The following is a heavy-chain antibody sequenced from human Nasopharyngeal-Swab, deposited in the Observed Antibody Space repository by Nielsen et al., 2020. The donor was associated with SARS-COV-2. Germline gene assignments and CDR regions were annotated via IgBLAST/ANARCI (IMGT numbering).Heavy chain of an antibody. CDR1: GGSLSDYY. J-gene: IGHJ3*02. Sequence: SETLSLTCAVFGGSLSDYYWTWIRQPPGKGLEWIGETNHSGSSNYNPSLKSRVTISVDTSKNQFSLKLSSVTAADTAVYYCASESGRIVDTAMVSGAFDIWGQGTMVTVSS. V-gene: IGHV4-34*01. D-gene: IGHD5-18*01. CDR2: TNHSGSS. CDR3: ASESGRIVDTAMVSGAFDI.